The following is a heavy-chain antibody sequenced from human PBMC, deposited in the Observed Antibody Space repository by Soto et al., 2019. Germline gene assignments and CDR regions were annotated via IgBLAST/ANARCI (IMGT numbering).Heavy chain of an antibody. CDR1: GGSISSGDSY. CDR3: ARDYHVSGTWLGVDV. V-gene: IGHV4-31*03. CDR2: IYYRGAT. Sequence: QVQLQESGPGLVKPSQTLSLTCNVSGGSISSGDSYWSWIRQHPGKGLEWLGYIYYRGATYYNPALQRRVSVSVAMSKNQCSLWLSSVTAADTAVYYCARDYHVSGTWLGVDVWGKGTTVTVSS. D-gene: IGHD3-10*01. J-gene: IGHJ6*04.